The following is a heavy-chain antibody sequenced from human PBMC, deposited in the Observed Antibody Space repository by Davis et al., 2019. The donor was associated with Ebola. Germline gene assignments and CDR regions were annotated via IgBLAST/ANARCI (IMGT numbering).Heavy chain of an antibody. V-gene: IGHV3-7*01. CDR2: IKTDGTEG. CDR1: GFTFSSYA. Sequence: GGSLRLSCAASGFTFSSYAMSWVRQAPGKGLEWVANIKTDGTEGYYADSVKGRFTISRDNSKNTLYLQMNSLRAEDTAVYYCARDWLYCSSTSCSRYYYYGMDVWGQGTTVTVSS. D-gene: IGHD2-2*01. CDR3: ARDWLYCSSTSCSRYYYYGMDV. J-gene: IGHJ6*02.